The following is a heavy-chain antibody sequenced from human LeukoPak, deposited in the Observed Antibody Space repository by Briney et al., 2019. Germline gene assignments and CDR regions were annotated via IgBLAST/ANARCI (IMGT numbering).Heavy chain of an antibody. D-gene: IGHD3-3*01. CDR1: ECTFSSYA. CDR2: ISGSGGST. CDR3: AKLNYDFWSGYPMGVFDY. V-gene: IGHV3-23*01. J-gene: IGHJ4*02. Sequence: GGSLRLSCAASECTFSSYAMSWVRQAPGKGLGWVSAISGSGGSTYYADSVKGRFTISRDNSKNTLYLQMNSLRAEDTAVYYCAKLNYDFWSGYPMGVFDYWGQGTLVTVSS.